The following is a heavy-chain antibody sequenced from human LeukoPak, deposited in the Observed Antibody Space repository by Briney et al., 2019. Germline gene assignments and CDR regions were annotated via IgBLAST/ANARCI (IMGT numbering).Heavy chain of an antibody. V-gene: IGHV3-11*06. CDR2: ISSSSSYT. D-gene: IGHD6-19*01. CDR3: ARSQVSSGWYGDY. J-gene: IGHJ4*02. CDR1: GFTFSDYH. Sequence: PGGSLRLSCAASGFTFSDYHMSWIRQAPGKGLEWVSYISSSSSYTNYADSVKGRFTISRDNAKNSLYLQMNSLRAEDTAVYYCARSQVSSGWYGDYWGQGTLVTVSS.